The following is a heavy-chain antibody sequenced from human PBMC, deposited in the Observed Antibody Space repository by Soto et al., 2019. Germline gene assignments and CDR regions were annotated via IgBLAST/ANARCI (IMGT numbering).Heavy chain of an antibody. CDR2: IRGGGTTM. D-gene: IGHD2-15*01. Sequence: LRLSCVASGFTFSSYEMNWVRQAPGKGLEWISYIRGGGTTMYYADSVKGRFTISRDNTKNSLYLQMNSLTAEDTAVYYCAGRDGHNRRKAPYYYYGMNVWGQGTTVTVSS. CDR3: AGRDGHNRRKAPYYYYGMNV. V-gene: IGHV3-48*03. CDR1: GFTFSSYE. J-gene: IGHJ6*02.